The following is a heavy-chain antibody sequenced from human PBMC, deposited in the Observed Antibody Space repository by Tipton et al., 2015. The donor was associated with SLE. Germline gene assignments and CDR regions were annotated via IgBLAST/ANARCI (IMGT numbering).Heavy chain of an antibody. CDR1: GFPFSTYW. Sequence: SLRLSCAASGFPFSTYWMTWVRQAPGKGLEWVAVISYDGSNKYYADSVKGRFTISRDNSKNTLYLQMNNLRAEDTAVYYCAKDGRSSGPYWGQGTLVTVSS. V-gene: IGHV3-30*18. CDR3: AKDGRSSGPY. J-gene: IGHJ4*02. CDR2: ISYDGSNK.